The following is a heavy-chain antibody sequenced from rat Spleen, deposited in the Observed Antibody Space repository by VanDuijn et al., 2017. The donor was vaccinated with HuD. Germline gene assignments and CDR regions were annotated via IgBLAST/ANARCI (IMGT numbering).Heavy chain of an antibody. CDR1: GFTFTDFY. Sequence: EVQLVESDGGLVRPGRSLKLSCATSGFTFTDFYMAWVRQAPTKGLEWVATISYDGNSIYYRDSVKGRFTISRDNAQSTLYLQMDSLRSEDTATYYCTRSSGYPYYFDYWGQGVMVTVSS. D-gene: IGHD4-3*01. CDR2: ISYDGNSI. CDR3: TRSSGYPYYFDY. J-gene: IGHJ2*01. V-gene: IGHV5-29*01.